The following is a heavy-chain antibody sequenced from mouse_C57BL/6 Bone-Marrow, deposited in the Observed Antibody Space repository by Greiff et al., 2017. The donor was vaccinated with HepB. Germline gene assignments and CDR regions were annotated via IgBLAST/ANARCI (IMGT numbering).Heavy chain of an antibody. CDR2: IDPENGDT. V-gene: IGHV14-4*01. D-gene: IGHD2-5*01. CDR3: TPYNNYYFYY. CDR1: GFNIKDDD. Sequence: VQLQQSGAELVRPGASVKLSCTASGFNIKDDDMHWVKQRPEQGLEWIGWIDPENGDTDYASKFKGKAIITADTSSNTAYLQLSSLTSEASAVYYCTPYNNYYFYYWGQGTTLTVSS. J-gene: IGHJ2*01.